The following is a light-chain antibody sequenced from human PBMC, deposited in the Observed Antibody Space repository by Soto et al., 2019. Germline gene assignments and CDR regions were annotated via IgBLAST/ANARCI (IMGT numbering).Light chain of an antibody. CDR2: RNN. V-gene: IGLV1-47*01. J-gene: IGLJ2*01. Sequence: QSALTQPRSVSGTPGQRVTISCSGSSSNIGSNYVYWYQQLPGTAPKLLIYRNNQRPSGVPDRFSGSKSGTSASLAISGLRSEDEADYYCAAWDDSLSGVVFGGGTKLTVL. CDR1: SSNIGSNY. CDR3: AAWDDSLSGVV.